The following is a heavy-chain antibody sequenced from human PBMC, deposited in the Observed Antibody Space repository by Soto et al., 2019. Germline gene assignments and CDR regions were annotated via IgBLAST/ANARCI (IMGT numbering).Heavy chain of an antibody. V-gene: IGHV3-23*01. J-gene: IGHJ4*02. CDR2: ISATGGST. CDR3: AKVPAVDGYYFDY. D-gene: IGHD6-19*01. CDR1: EFRFSIYA. Sequence: PGGSLRLACAASEFRFSIYAMTWVRQIPGKGLEWVSSISATGGSTFYADSVKGRFTISRDSSKNTLYLQMNSLRAEDTAVYYCAKVPAVDGYYFDYWGQGTLVTVSS.